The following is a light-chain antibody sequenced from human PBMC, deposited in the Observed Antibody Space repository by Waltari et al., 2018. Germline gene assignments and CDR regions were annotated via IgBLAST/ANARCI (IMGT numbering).Light chain of an antibody. Sequence: DLQLTQSPSSLSASVGDTVTISCRASHGIRDDLGWYQQKPGKAPKRLIYGASNLQSGVPSRFSGSGSGTDFTLTIVSLQPEDFATYFCLQYNTYPLTFGGGTKVEI. V-gene: IGKV1-17*01. CDR3: LQYNTYPLT. J-gene: IGKJ4*01. CDR1: HGIRDD. CDR2: GAS.